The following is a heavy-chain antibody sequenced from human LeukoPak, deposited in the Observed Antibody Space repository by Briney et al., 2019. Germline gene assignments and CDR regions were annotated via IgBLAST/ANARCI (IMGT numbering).Heavy chain of an antibody. CDR2: ISPNSGGT. J-gene: IGHJ5*02. CDR3: ARDLENGANWFDP. Sequence: ASVKVSCKASGYTFTGYYMHWVRQAPGQGLEWMGWISPNSGGTNYAQKFQGRVTMTRDTSISTAYMELSRLRSDDTAVYYCARDLENGANWFDPWGQGTLVTVSS. CDR1: GYTFTGYY. D-gene: IGHD1-1*01. V-gene: IGHV1-2*02.